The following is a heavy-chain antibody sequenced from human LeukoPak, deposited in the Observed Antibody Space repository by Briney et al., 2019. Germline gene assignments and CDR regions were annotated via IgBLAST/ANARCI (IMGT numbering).Heavy chain of an antibody. Sequence: KPLETLSLTRTVSGRSISIYYWSWIRQPAGKGLGWIGHIYTSGSTNYNPSLKSRVTMSVDTPKNQFSLNLTSVTAADTAVYCCARGVSGSGSYFDYWGQGTLVTVSS. J-gene: IGHJ4*02. CDR3: ARGVSGSGSYFDY. V-gene: IGHV4-4*07. CDR1: GRSISIYY. CDR2: IYTSGST. D-gene: IGHD3-22*01.